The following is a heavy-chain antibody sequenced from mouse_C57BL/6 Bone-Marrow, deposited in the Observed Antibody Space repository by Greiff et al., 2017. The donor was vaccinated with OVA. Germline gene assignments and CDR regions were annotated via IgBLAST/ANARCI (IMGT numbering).Heavy chain of an antibody. CDR2: ISYSGIT. CDR1: GYSITSGYD. CDR3: ARELRFYYFDY. D-gene: IGHD1-1*01. V-gene: IGHV3-1*01. J-gene: IGHJ2*01. Sequence: EVKLVESGPGMVKPSQSLSLTCTVTGYSITSGYDWHWIRHFPGNKLEWMGYISYSGITNYNPSLKNRISITHDTSKNHFFLKLNSVTTEDTATYYCARELRFYYFDYWGQGTTLTGSS.